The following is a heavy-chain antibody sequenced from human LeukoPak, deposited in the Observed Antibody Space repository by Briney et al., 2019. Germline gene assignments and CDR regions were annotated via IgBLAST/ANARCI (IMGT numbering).Heavy chain of an antibody. CDR3: ARDRIPAAPSYSYFYMDV. Sequence: SVKVSCQASGGDLSRYGISWVRLAPGQGLEWMGGVIPIFGTKNYAQRFQGRVTITTDESTSAVYMELSSLRSEDTAVYYCARDRIPAAPSYSYFYMDVWGKGTTVTVSS. J-gene: IGHJ6*03. CDR1: GGDLSRYG. V-gene: IGHV1-69*05. D-gene: IGHD6-13*01. CDR2: VIPIFGTK.